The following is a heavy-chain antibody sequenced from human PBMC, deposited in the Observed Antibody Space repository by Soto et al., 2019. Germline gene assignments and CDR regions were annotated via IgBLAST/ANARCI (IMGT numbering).Heavy chain of an antibody. V-gene: IGHV3-30*18. Sequence: GGSLRLSCAASGFTFSSYGMHWVRQAPGKGLEWVAVISYDGSNKYYADSVKGRFTISRDNSKNTLYPQMNSLRAEDTAVYYCAKDHYYDSSGYYPNWFDPWGQGTLVTVSS. J-gene: IGHJ5*02. CDR1: GFTFSSYG. D-gene: IGHD3-22*01. CDR3: AKDHYYDSSGYYPNWFDP. CDR2: ISYDGSNK.